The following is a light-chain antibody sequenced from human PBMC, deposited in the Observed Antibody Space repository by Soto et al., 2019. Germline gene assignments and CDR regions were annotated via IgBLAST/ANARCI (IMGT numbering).Light chain of an antibody. CDR2: NND. CDR1: TSNIGSNY. J-gene: IGLJ2*01. CDR3: SAWDDSLSAVV. Sequence: QSVLSQPPSASGTPGQTVTIYCSGGTSNIGSNYVYWYQQLPGTAPKLLIYNNDQRPSGVPDRFSGSKSGTSASLAISGLRSEDEGDYFCSAWDDSLSAVVFGGGTKLTVL. V-gene: IGLV1-47*01.